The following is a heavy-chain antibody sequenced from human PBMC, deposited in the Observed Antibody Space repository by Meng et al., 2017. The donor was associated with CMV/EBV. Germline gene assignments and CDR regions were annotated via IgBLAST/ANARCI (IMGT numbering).Heavy chain of an antibody. V-gene: IGHV3-30-3*01. CDR3: ARGDYFDY. Sequence: HVLRVESGGGVVQTGRSLRLFCAASGFTFSSYAMHWVRQDPGKGLEWVAVISYDGSNKYYADSVKGRFTISRDNSKNTLYLQMNSLRAEDTAVYYCARGDYFDYWGQGTLVTVSS. J-gene: IGHJ4*02. CDR1: GFTFSSYA. CDR2: ISYDGSNK.